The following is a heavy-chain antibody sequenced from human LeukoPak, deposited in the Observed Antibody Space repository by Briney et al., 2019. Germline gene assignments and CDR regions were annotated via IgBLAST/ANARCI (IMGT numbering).Heavy chain of an antibody. J-gene: IGHJ4*02. V-gene: IGHV3-30*02. Sequence: GGSLRLSCAASGFTFSSYGMHWVRQAPGKGLEWVAFIRYDGSNKYYADSVKGRFTISRDNSKNTLYLQMNSLRAEDTAVYYCAKDLITFGGVISSYYFDYWGQGTLVTVSS. D-gene: IGHD3-16*02. CDR3: AKDLITFGGVISSYYFDY. CDR1: GFTFSSYG. CDR2: IRYDGSNK.